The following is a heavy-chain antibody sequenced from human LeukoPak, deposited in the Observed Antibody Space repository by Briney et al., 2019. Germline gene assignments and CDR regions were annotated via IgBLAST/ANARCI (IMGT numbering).Heavy chain of an antibody. J-gene: IGHJ4*02. CDR2: ISAYNGNT. D-gene: IGHD2-15*01. CDR3: ARSDLGYCSGGSCYSLDY. Sequence: ASVKVSCKASGYTFTSYGISWVRQAPGQGLEWMGWISAYNGNTNYAQKLQGRVTMTTDTSTSTAYMELRSLRSDDTAVYYCARSDLGYCSGGSCYSLDYWGQGTLVTVSS. CDR1: GYTFTSYG. V-gene: IGHV1-18*01.